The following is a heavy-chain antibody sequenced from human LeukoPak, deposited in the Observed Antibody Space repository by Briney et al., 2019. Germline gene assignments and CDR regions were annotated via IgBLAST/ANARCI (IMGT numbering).Heavy chain of an antibody. V-gene: IGHV4-4*02. CDR1: GGSISSSNW. J-gene: IGHJ6*02. D-gene: IGHD3-22*01. Sequence: PSETLSLTCAVSGGSISSSNWWSWVRQPPGKGLEWIGEIYHSGSTNYNPSLKSRVTMSVDTSKNQFSLKLSSVTAADTAVYYCARDVSHPGYYDSSGYYGMDVWGQGTTVTVSS. CDR2: IYHSGST. CDR3: ARDVSHPGYYDSSGYYGMDV.